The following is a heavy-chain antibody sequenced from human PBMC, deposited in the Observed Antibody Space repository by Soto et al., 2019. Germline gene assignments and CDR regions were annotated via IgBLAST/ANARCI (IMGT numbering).Heavy chain of an antibody. D-gene: IGHD3-22*01. V-gene: IGHV1-69*02. J-gene: IGHJ4*02. Sequence: QVQLVQSGAEVKKPGSSVKVSCKASGGTFSSYTISWVRQAPGQGLEWMGRIIPILGIANYAQKFQGRVTITADKSTSTDYMELSSLRSEDTAVYYCARTGGRGTYYYDSSGSLDYWGQGTLVTVSS. CDR2: IIPILGIA. CDR1: GGTFSSYT. CDR3: ARTGGRGTYYYDSSGSLDY.